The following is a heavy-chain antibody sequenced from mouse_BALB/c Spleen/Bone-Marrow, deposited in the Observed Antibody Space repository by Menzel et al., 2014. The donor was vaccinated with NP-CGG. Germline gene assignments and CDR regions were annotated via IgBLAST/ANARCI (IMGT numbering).Heavy chain of an antibody. Sequence: VQRVESGPGLVAPSQSLSITCTVSGFSLXSYGVHWVRQPPGKGLEWLGVIWAGGSTNYNSALMSRLSISKDNSKSQVFLKMNSLQTDDTAMYYCARDRELSYAMDYWGQGASVTVSS. CDR1: GFSLXSYG. CDR3: ARDRELSYAMDY. D-gene: IGHD3-1*01. J-gene: IGHJ4*01. V-gene: IGHV2-9*02. CDR2: IWAGGST.